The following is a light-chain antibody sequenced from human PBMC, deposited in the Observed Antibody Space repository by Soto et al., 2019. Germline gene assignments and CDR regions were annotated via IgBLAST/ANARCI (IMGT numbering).Light chain of an antibody. V-gene: IGKV1-27*01. CDR1: QGSANY. CDR3: QKYNRAPLT. J-gene: IGKJ3*01. CDR2: SAS. Sequence: DIQMTQSPSSLSASVGDRVTITCRASQGSANYLAWYQQTPGNVPKLLIYSASTLQSGVPSRFSGSGSGTDFTLTISSLQPEDVATYYCQKYNRAPLTFGPGTKVDIK.